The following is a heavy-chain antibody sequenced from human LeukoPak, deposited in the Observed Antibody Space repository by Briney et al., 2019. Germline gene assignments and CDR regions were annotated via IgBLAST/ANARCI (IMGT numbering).Heavy chain of an antibody. J-gene: IGHJ4*02. V-gene: IGHV4-39*01. CDR2: IYYSGST. CDR1: GGSISSSSYY. Sequence: SETLSLTCTVSGGSISSSSYYWGWIRQPPGKGLEWIGSIYYSGSTYYNPSLKSRVTISVDTSKYQFSLKLSSVTAADTAVYYCARRSGYYDFWSGYYPGGYFDYWGQGTLVTVSS. D-gene: IGHD3-3*01. CDR3: ARRSGYYDFWSGYYPGGYFDY.